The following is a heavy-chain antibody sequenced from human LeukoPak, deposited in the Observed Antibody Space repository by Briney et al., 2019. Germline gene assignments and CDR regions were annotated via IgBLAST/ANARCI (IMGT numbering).Heavy chain of an antibody. V-gene: IGHV1-2*02. Sequence: ASVEVSCKASGYTFTGYYMHWVRQAPGQGLEWMGWINPNSGGTNYAQKFQGRVTMTRDTSISTAYMELSRMRSDDTAVYYCARDPPGTTAFDLWGQGTMVTVSS. CDR1: GYTFTGYY. CDR3: ARDPPGTTAFDL. J-gene: IGHJ3*01. D-gene: IGHD1-1*01. CDR2: INPNSGGT.